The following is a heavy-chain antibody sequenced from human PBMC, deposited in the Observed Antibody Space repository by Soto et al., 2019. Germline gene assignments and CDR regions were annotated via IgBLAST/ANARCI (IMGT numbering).Heavy chain of an antibody. J-gene: IGHJ5*02. CDR2: IYWDDDK. D-gene: IGHD5-18*01. Sequence: QVTLKESGPTLVKPTQTLTLTCTFSGFSLSASGVAVGWIRQPPGKALEWLALIYWDDDKRYSPSLKSRLTNHQETPKNQGVLNITNMGPVDKTNKFRSPRPLISVGYRRIARFHPLGQGTPGPVPS. V-gene: IGHV2-5*02. CDR3: SPRPLISVGYRRIARFHP. CDR1: GFSLSASGVA.